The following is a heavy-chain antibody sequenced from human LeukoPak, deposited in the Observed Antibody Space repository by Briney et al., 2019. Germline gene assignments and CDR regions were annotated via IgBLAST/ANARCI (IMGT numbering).Heavy chain of an antibody. D-gene: IGHD6-13*01. CDR3: ASGEIAAAGRDYYYYYMDV. Sequence: ASVKVSCKASGYTFTGYYMHWVRQAPGQGLEWMGRINPNSGGTNYAQKFQGRVTMIRDTSISTAYTELSRLRSDDTAVYYCASGEIAAAGRDYYYYYMDVWGKGTTVTVSS. J-gene: IGHJ6*03. CDR2: INPNSGGT. V-gene: IGHV1-2*06. CDR1: GYTFTGYY.